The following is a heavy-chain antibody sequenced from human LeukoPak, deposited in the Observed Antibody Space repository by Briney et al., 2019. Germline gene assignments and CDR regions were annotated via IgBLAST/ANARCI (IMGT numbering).Heavy chain of an antibody. Sequence: SVKVSCKASGYTFNSYGISWVRQAPGQGLEWMGGIIPIFGTANYAQKFQGRVTITADESTSTAYMELSSLRSEDTAVYYCARLGVGAFYAFDIWGQGTMVTVSS. CDR3: ARLGVGAFYAFDI. V-gene: IGHV1-69*13. CDR1: GYTFNSYG. CDR2: IIPIFGTA. J-gene: IGHJ3*02. D-gene: IGHD1-26*01.